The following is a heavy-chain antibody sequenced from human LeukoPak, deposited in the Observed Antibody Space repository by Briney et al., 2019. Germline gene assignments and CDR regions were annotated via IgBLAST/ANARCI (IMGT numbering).Heavy chain of an antibody. D-gene: IGHD3-22*01. CDR1: GFSFSIYA. J-gene: IGHJ4*02. CDR2: ISYDGTNK. Sequence: SGGSLRLSCAASGFSFSIYAMNWVRQAPGKGLEWLAIISYDGTNKYYADSVKGRLTISRDNSRNTLDLQMNSLRAEDTAVYYCARQGYYDSSGYYPYYFDYWGQGTLVTVSS. CDR3: ARQGYYDSSGYYPYYFDY. V-gene: IGHV3-30*04.